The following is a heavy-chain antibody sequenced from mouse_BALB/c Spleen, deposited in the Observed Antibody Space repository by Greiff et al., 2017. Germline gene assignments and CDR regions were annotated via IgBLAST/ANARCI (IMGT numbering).Heavy chain of an antibody. CDR3: ARGDDYFAY. CDR2: ISYSGST. J-gene: IGHJ3*01. D-gene: IGHD2-4*01. Sequence: EVQLQQSGPGLVKPSQSLSLTCTVTGYSITSDYAWNWIRQFPGNKLEWMGYISYSGSTSYNPSLKSRISITRDTSKNQFFLQLNSVTTEDTATYYCARGDDYFAYWGQGTLVTVSA. V-gene: IGHV3-2*02. CDR1: GYSITSDYA.